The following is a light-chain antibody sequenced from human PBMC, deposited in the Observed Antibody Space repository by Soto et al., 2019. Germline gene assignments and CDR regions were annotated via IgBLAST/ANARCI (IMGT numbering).Light chain of an antibody. CDR1: QSVSGSD. J-gene: IGKJ1*01. V-gene: IGKV3-20*01. Sequence: EVVLTESPCTVSLSPGERATLSCRASQSVSGSDLAWYQQKPGLAPRLLIYGISIRATGIPARFSGSGSGTDFTLTISSLEPEDFAVYYCQQCNSWPQWTFCHGTKVDIK. CDR2: GIS. CDR3: QQCNSWPQWT.